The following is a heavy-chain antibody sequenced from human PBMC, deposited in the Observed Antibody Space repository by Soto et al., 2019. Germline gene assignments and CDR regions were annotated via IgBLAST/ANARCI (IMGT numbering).Heavy chain of an antibody. Sequence: GGSLRPSCAASGFTFSSYWMSWVRQAPGKGLEWVANIKQDGSEKYYVDSAKGRFTISRDNAKNSLYLQMNSLRAEETAVYYCARERWLLIDYLGQGTLVTVSS. V-gene: IGHV3-7*01. CDR3: ARERWLLIDY. D-gene: IGHD2-15*01. CDR1: GFTFSSYW. J-gene: IGHJ4*02. CDR2: IKQDGSEK.